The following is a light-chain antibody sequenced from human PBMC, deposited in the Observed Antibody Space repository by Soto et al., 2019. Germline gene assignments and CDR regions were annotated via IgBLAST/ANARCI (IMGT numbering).Light chain of an antibody. Sequence: QPVLTQPPSASGSPGQSVTISCTGTSSDVGGYIFVSWFQQHPGKAPKLIIYDVNKRPSGVPDRFSGSKSGNTASLTVFGLQAEDEADYYCVSFAGGTYVFGTGTKLTVL. CDR1: SSDVGGYIF. CDR3: VSFAGGTYV. J-gene: IGLJ1*01. CDR2: DVN. V-gene: IGLV2-8*01.